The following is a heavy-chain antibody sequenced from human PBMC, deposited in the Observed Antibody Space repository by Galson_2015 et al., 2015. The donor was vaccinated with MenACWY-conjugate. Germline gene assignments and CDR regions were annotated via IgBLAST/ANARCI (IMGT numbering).Heavy chain of an antibody. Sequence: SVKVSCKASGGTFSSYTISWVRQAPGRGLEWMGRIIPILGIANYAQKFQGRVTITADKSTSTAYMELSSLRSEDTAVYYCARGHSGRDADYFDYWGQGTLVTVPS. D-gene: IGHD5-12*01. CDR2: IIPILGIA. J-gene: IGHJ4*02. CDR3: ARGHSGRDADYFDY. CDR1: GGTFSSYT. V-gene: IGHV1-69*02.